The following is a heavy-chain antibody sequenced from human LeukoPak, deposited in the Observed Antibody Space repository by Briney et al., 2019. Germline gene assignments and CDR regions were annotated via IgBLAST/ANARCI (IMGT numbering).Heavy chain of an antibody. CDR3: ASPPHYDDSSGYFGY. J-gene: IGHJ4*02. V-gene: IGHV3-7*01. CDR2: IKQDGSEK. Sequence: GGSLRLSCAASGFTFSSYWMSWVRQAPGKGLEWVANIKQDGSEKYYVDSVKGRFTISRDNAKNSLYLQMNSLRAEDTAVYYCASPPHYDDSSGYFGYWGQGTLVTVSS. CDR1: GFTFSSYW. D-gene: IGHD3-22*01.